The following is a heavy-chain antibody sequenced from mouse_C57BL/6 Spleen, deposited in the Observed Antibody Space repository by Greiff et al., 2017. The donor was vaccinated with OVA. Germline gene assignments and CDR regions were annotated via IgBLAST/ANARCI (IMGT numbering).Heavy chain of an antibody. J-gene: IGHJ1*03. V-gene: IGHV1-52*01. CDR3: ATYYYGSSPYWYFDV. D-gene: IGHD1-1*01. Sequence: QVQLQQPGAELVRPGSSVKLSCKASGYTFTSYWMHWVKQRPIQGLEWIGNIDPSDSETHYNQKFKDKATLTVDKSSSTAYMQLSSLTSEDSAVYYCATYYYGSSPYWYFDVWGTGTTVTVSS. CDR1: GYTFTSYW. CDR2: IDPSDSET.